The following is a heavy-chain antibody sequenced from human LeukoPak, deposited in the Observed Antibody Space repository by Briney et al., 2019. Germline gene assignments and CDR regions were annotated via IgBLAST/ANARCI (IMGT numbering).Heavy chain of an antibody. D-gene: IGHD3-22*01. Sequence: ASVKVSCKASRGTFSRYAISWVRQAPGQGLECIGGIIPTFVTTNYAQKFQGRVTITADESPSTPHMELSSLRSEDAAVYYCARRTRTNYDSSGYDFDYWGQGTLVTVSS. V-gene: IGHV1-69*13. CDR1: RGTFSRYA. CDR2: IIPTFVTT. J-gene: IGHJ4*02. CDR3: ARRTRTNYDSSGYDFDY.